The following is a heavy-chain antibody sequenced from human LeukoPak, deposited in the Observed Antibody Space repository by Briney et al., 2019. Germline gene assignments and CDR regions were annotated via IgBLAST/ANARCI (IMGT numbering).Heavy chain of an antibody. J-gene: IGHJ4*02. CDR1: GGSFSGYY. CDR3: ARGVGLWFGTTRYFGY. D-gene: IGHD3-10*01. Sequence: SETLSLTCAVYGGSFSGYYWSWIRQPPGKGLEWIGEINHSGSTNYNPSLKSRVTISVDTSKNQFSLKLSSVTAADTAVYYCARGVGLWFGTTRYFGYWGQGTLVTVSS. CDR2: INHSGST. V-gene: IGHV4-34*01.